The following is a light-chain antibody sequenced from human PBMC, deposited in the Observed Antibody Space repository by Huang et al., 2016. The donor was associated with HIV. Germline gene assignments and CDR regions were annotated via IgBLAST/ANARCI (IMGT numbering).Light chain of an antibody. CDR1: QSVRNN. J-gene: IGKJ1*01. CDR3: QQYDKWPPGWT. CDR2: AAS. Sequence: EIVMTQSPATLSVSPGERATLSCRASQSVRNNLAWYQQKPGQAPRLLFYAASTRATGVPARFGGSGSGTKLTLTITSLQSEDFAGYYCQQYDKWPPGWTFGQGTKVEIK. V-gene: IGKV3-15*01.